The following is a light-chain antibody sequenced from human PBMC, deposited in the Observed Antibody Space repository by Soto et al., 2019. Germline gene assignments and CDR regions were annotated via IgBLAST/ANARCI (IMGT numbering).Light chain of an antibody. CDR2: EAS. CDR1: QSVLSNY. J-gene: IGKJ2*01. V-gene: IGKV3-20*01. Sequence: ETVLTQSPGTLSLSPGERATLSCRASQSVLSNYLAWFQQKPGQAPRLLIYEASTRATGIPDRFSGSGSGTDFTLTISRLEPEDFAVYYCQQYGTSPRTFGEGTKLEIK. CDR3: QQYGTSPRT.